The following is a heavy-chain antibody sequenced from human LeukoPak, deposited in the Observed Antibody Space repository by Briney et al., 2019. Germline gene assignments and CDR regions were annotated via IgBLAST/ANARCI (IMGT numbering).Heavy chain of an antibody. CDR3: ARGGCSGGSCYLAARYYYGMDV. D-gene: IGHD2-15*01. J-gene: IGHJ6*02. Sequence: ASVKVSCKASGYSFTSYDINWVRQATGQGLEGMGWMNPNSGNTGYAQKFQGRVTMTRNTSISTAYMELSRLRSEDTAVYYCARGGCSGGSCYLAARYYYGMDVCGQGTTVTVSS. V-gene: IGHV1-8*01. CDR2: MNPNSGNT. CDR1: GYSFTSYD.